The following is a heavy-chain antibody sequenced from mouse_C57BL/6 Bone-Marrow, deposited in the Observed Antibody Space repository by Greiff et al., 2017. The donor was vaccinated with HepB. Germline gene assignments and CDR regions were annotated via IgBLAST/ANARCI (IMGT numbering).Heavy chain of an antibody. CDR3: ARHPYYGSSYWYFDV. V-gene: IGHV5-6*01. CDR2: ISSGGNYT. Sequence: EVMLVESGGDLVKPGGSLKLSCAASGFTFSSYGMSWVRQTPDKRLEWVATISSGGNYTYYPDSVKGRFTISRDNAKNTLYLQMSSLKSEDTAMYYCARHPYYGSSYWYFDVWGTGTTVTVSS. CDR1: GFTFSSYG. J-gene: IGHJ1*03. D-gene: IGHD1-1*01.